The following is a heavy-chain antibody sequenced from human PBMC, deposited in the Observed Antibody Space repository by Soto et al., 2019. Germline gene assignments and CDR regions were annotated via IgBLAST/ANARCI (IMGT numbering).Heavy chain of an antibody. D-gene: IGHD6-6*01. V-gene: IGHV4-34*01. CDR3: ARAPKVSGSSQTRPDF. CDR1: SGSFSGYY. J-gene: IGHJ4*02. CDR2: ISQGGNT. Sequence: SETVSLTCSIYSGSFSGYYWSWIRQPPGKGLEWIGEISQGGNTNYSPSLKSRVSISIDTSKKQFSLNLASVSAADTAVYYCARAPKVSGSSQTRPDFWGQGTLVTVSS.